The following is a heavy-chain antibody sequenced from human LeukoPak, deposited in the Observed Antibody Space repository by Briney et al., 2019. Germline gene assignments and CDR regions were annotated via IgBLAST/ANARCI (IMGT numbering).Heavy chain of an antibody. Sequence: SVKLSCKASGRTFSSYAISWVRQAPGQGLEWMGRIIPILGIANYEQTFQGRVTITADKSTSTTYMALSSLRSEDTAVYYCARDDYTAMGSTLLGEELTYGMDDWGQGTTVTVSS. J-gene: IGHJ6*02. CDR1: GRTFSSYA. D-gene: IGHD5-18*01. V-gene: IGHV1-69*04. CDR2: IIPILGIA. CDR3: ARDDYTAMGSTLLGEELTYGMDD.